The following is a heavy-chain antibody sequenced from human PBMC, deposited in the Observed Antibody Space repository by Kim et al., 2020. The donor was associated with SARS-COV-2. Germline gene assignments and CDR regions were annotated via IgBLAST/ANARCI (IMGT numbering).Heavy chain of an antibody. CDR1: GYTFTSYG. D-gene: IGHD1-26*01. CDR2: ISAFNGNT. Sequence: ASVKVSCKASGYTFTSYGINWVRQAPGQGLEWMGWISAFNGNTNYAQNLQGRVTMTTDTSASAAFMELRNLRSGDTAVYYCARGAWMRSTDTFDIWGQGTMVTVSS. V-gene: IGHV1-18*01. J-gene: IGHJ3*02. CDR3: ARGAWMRSTDTFDI.